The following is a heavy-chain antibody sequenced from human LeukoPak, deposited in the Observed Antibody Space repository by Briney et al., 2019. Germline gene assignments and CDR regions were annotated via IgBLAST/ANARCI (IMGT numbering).Heavy chain of an antibody. Sequence: SETLSLTCTVSGGSISSSSYYWGWIRQPPGKGLEWIGSIYYSGSTYYNPSLKSRVTISVDTSKNQFSLKLSSVTAADTAVYYCAGHPITMIVVVTPHWFDPWGQGTLVTVSS. V-gene: IGHV4-39*01. D-gene: IGHD3-22*01. CDR1: GGSISSSSYY. CDR3: AGHPITMIVVVTPHWFDP. J-gene: IGHJ5*02. CDR2: IYYSGST.